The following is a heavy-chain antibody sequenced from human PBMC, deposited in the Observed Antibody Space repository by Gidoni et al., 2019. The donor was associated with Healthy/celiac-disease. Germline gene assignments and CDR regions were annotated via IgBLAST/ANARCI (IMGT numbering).Heavy chain of an antibody. CDR1: GFTFSSYA. V-gene: IGHV3-23*01. CDR3: AKGAYYGSGSYYSAEDYFDY. CDR2: ISGSGGST. Sequence: EVQLLESGGGLVQPGGSLRLSCAASGFTFSSYAMSWVRQAPGKGLEWVSAISGSGGSTYYADSVKGRFTISRDNSKNTLYLQMNSLRAEDTAVYYCAKGAYYGSGSYYSAEDYFDYWGQGTLVTVSS. J-gene: IGHJ4*02. D-gene: IGHD3-10*01.